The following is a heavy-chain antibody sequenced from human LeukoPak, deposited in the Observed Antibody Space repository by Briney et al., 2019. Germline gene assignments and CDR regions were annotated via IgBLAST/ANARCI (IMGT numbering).Heavy chain of an antibody. CDR3: ASFHCSSTSCYRYYYYYMDV. V-gene: IGHV3-7*01. CDR2: IKQDGSEK. CDR1: GFTFSSYW. D-gene: IGHD2-2*01. Sequence: GGSLRLSCAASGFTFSSYWISWVRQAPGKGLEWVANIKQDGSEKYYVDSVKGRFTISRDNAKNSLYLQMNSLRAEDTAVYYCASFHCSSTSCYRYYYYYMDVWGKGTTVTVSS. J-gene: IGHJ6*03.